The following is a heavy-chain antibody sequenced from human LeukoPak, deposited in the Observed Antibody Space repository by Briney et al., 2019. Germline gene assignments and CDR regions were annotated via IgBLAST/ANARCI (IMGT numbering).Heavy chain of an antibody. CDR2: IIPIFGTA. Sequence: SVKVSCKASGGTFSSYAISWVRQAPGQGLEWMGRIIPIFGTANYAQKFQGRVTITTDESTSTAYMELSSLRSDDTAVYYCARGGTMVRGVVAAFDIWGQGTMVTVSS. J-gene: IGHJ3*02. D-gene: IGHD3-10*01. CDR3: ARGGTMVRGVVAAFDI. V-gene: IGHV1-69*05. CDR1: GGTFSSYA.